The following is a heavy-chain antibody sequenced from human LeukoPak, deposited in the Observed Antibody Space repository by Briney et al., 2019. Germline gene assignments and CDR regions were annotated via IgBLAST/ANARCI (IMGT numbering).Heavy chain of an antibody. CDR2: IKKDGSEK. CDR1: GFIFSGSW. CDR3: VRDAAYSAFNM. Sequence: GGSLRLSCTASGFIFSGSWMAWIRQAPGKGLEWVAIIKKDGSEKYYVDSMKGRFTISRDNAKNSLFLQMNSLRAEDTAVYYCVRDAAYSAFNMWGQGTMVTVSS. J-gene: IGHJ3*02. D-gene: IGHD4-11*01. V-gene: IGHV3-7*01.